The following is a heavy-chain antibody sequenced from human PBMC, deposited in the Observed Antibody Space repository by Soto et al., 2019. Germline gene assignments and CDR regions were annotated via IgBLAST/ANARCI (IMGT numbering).Heavy chain of an antibody. CDR1: GGSISSGGYY. J-gene: IGHJ6*02. CDR2: IYYSGST. Sequence: SETLSLTCTVSGGSISSGGYYWSWIRQHPGKGLEWIGYIYYSGSTYYNPSLKSRVTISVDTSKNQFSLKLSSVTAADTVVYYCARSRRPLLDVWGQGTTVTVSS. V-gene: IGHV4-31*03. CDR3: ARSRRPLLDV.